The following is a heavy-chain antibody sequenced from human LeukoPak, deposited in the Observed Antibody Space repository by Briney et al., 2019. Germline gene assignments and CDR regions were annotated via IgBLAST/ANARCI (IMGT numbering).Heavy chain of an antibody. CDR3: ARDPAYGALDY. J-gene: IGHJ4*02. V-gene: IGHV3-7*01. CDR1: GFSFSNSW. CDR2: MNQDGSAT. Sequence: GGSLTLSCAASGFSFSNSWMTWVRQSPGKGLEWVANMNQDGSATYHVDSVKGRFTISRDNARNSLYLQMNSLRAGDTAVYYCARDPAYGALDYWGQGTLVTVSS. D-gene: IGHD4-17*01.